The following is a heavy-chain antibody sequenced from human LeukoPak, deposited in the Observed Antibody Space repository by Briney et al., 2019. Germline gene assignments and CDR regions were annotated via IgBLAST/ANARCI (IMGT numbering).Heavy chain of an antibody. CDR2: IKQDGSEK. V-gene: IGHV3-7*01. CDR3: ARELGHDPASGMDV. Sequence: GGSLRLSCAASGFTASTYWMSWVRQAPGKGLEWVANIKQDGSEKCYVDSVKGRFTISRDNAKNSVYLQVNSLRVEDTAVYYCARELGHDPASGMDVWGQGTTVTVSS. J-gene: IGHJ6*02. D-gene: IGHD1-26*01. CDR1: GFTASTYW.